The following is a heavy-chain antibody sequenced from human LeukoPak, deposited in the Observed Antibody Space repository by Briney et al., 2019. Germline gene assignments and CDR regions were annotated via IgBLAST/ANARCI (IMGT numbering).Heavy chain of an antibody. CDR1: GGSFSGYY. Sequence: SETLSLTCAVYGGSFSGYYWSWLRQPPGKGLEWLGEINHSGSTNYNPSLKSRVTISVDTSKNHFSLKLSSVTAADTAVYYCSRWGRSIVVVPAAMGVGHSYYYYLDVAGKGTTVTVS. V-gene: IGHV4-34*01. CDR3: SRWGRSIVVVPAAMGVGHSYYYYLDV. CDR2: INHSGST. D-gene: IGHD2-2*01. J-gene: IGHJ6*03.